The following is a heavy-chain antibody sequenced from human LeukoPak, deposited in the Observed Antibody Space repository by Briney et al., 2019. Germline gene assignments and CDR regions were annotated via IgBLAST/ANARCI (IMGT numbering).Heavy chain of an antibody. D-gene: IGHD6-13*01. Sequence: ASVKVSCRASGYTFTSYGISWVRQAPGQGLEWMGWISAYNGNTNYAQKLQGRVTMTTDTSTSTAYMELRSLRSDDTAVYYCARDLIAAAGTGSIYWGQGTLVTVSS. CDR2: ISAYNGNT. J-gene: IGHJ4*02. V-gene: IGHV1-18*01. CDR3: ARDLIAAAGTGSIY. CDR1: GYTFTSYG.